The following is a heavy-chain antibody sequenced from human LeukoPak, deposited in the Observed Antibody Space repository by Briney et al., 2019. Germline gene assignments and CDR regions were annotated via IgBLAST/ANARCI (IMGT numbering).Heavy chain of an antibody. Sequence: ASVKVSCKASGYTFSDYNMHWVRQAPGQGLEWMGRINRNSGGTIYAQKFQGRVTMTRDTSISTAYMELNSLTSDDTAVYYCATSVTVGFGSYWGQGTMVIVSS. CDR3: ATSVTVGFGSY. V-gene: IGHV1-2*06. D-gene: IGHD5-18*01. J-gene: IGHJ4*02. CDR1: GYTFSDYN. CDR2: INRNSGGT.